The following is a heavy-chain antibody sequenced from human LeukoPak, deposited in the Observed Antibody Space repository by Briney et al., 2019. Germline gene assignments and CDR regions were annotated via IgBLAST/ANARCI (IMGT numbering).Heavy chain of an antibody. Sequence: GGSLRLSCAASGFTFSSHWMNWVRQAPGKGLEWVANVNQDGGVQYYVDSVKGRFTISRDNAENSLYLQMNSLRAEDTAVYYCARGMTVAANWFDPWGQGTLVTVSS. V-gene: IGHV3-7*04. D-gene: IGHD6-19*01. J-gene: IGHJ5*02. CDR2: VNQDGGVQ. CDR1: GFTFSSHW. CDR3: ARGMTVAANWFDP.